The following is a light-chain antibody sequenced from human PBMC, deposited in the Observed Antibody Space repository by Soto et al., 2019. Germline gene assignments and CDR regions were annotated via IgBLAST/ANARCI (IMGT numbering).Light chain of an antibody. J-gene: IGKJ1*01. CDR2: DAS. CDR1: QSISSW. Sequence: DIQRTQSPSTLSASVGDRVTITCRSSQSISSWLAWYQQKPGKAPNLLIYDASSLERGVPSRFSGSGSGTDFTLIISSLQPDDFATYYCQQYNSHSQTFGQGTKVDIK. CDR3: QQYNSHSQT. V-gene: IGKV1-5*01.